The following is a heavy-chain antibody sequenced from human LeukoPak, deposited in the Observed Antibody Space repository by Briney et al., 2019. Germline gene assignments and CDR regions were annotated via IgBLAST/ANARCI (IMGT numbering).Heavy chain of an antibody. Sequence: SVKVSCKASGGTFSSYAISWVRQAPGQGLEWMGGIIPILGIANYAQKFQGRVTITADKSTSTAYMELSSLRSEDTAVYYCASASEYSSGWYPFDYRGQGTLVTVSS. CDR3: ASASEYSSGWYPFDY. J-gene: IGHJ4*02. D-gene: IGHD6-19*01. CDR2: IIPILGIA. V-gene: IGHV1-69*10. CDR1: GGTFSSYA.